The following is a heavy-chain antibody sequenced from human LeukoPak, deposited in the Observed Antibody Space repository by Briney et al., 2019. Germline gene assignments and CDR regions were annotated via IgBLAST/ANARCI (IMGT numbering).Heavy chain of an antibody. Sequence: GSLRLSCAASGFTFRSYGMHWVRQAPGKGLEWVAFIRYDGSNKYYADSVKGRFTISRDNSKNTLYLQMNSLRAEDTAVYHCAKDGEDYYGSGSYPDYWGQGTLVTVSS. CDR3: AKDGEDYYGSGSYPDY. CDR2: IRYDGSNK. CDR1: GFTFRSYG. V-gene: IGHV3-30*02. J-gene: IGHJ4*02. D-gene: IGHD3-10*01.